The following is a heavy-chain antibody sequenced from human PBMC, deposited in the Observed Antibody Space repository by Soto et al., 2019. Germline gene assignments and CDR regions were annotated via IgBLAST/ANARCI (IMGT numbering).Heavy chain of an antibody. CDR1: GYTLSSYY. Sequence: ASVKVSCKASGYTLSSYYMHWVRQAPGQGLEWMGTINTSGGSTTYAQKFQGRVTVTRDTSTSTVYMELSSLTSEDTAVYYCARASVSGRRFDYWGEGTLVTVSS. V-gene: IGHV1-46*03. CDR2: INTSGGST. D-gene: IGHD6-19*01. CDR3: ARASVSGRRFDY. J-gene: IGHJ4*02.